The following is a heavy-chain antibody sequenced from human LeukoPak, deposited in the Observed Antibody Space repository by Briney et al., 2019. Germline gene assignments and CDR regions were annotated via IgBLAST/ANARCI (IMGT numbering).Heavy chain of an antibody. J-gene: IGHJ6*02. Sequence: GGSLRLSCAASGFTFSSYAMSWVRQGPGKGLEGVSAISGSGGSTYYEDSVKGRFTISRDNSKNTLYLQMNSLRAEDTAVYYCAKSGSGSHLIYGMDVWGQGTTVTVSS. CDR2: ISGSGGST. CDR3: AKSGSGSHLIYGMDV. V-gene: IGHV3-23*01. D-gene: IGHD3-10*01. CDR1: GFTFSSYA.